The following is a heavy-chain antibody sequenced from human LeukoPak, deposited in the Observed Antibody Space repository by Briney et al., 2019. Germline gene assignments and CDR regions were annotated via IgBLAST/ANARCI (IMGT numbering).Heavy chain of an antibody. CDR3: ARDIVATSGDAFDI. CDR2: ISSSSSYI. D-gene: IGHD5-12*01. Sequence: GGSLRLSCAASGFTFSSYSMNWVRQAPGKGLEWVSSISSSSSYIYCADSVKGRFTISRDNAKNSLYLQMNSLRAEDTAVYYCARDIVATSGDAFDIWGQGTMVTVSS. V-gene: IGHV3-21*01. CDR1: GFTFSSYS. J-gene: IGHJ3*02.